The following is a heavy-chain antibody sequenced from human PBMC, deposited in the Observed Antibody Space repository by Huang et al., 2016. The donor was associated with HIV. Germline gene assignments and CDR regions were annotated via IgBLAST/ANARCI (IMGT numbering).Heavy chain of an antibody. CDR2: INHREST. CDR3: ARGQGGYYDDDRDG. CDR1: GGSFSGYY. J-gene: IGHJ6*03. Sequence: QVQLQQWGAGLLRPSETLSLTCAVYGGSFSGYYGTWIRQPPGKGLEWIGEINHRESTNYHPSLKSRVTISVDTSRNQFSLTLTSVTAADTAGYDWARGQGGYYDDDRDGGGKGTTVTGS. V-gene: IGHV4-34*01.